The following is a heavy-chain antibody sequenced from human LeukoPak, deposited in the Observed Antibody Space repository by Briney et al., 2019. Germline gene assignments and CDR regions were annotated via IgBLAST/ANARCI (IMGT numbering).Heavy chain of an antibody. Sequence: GRSLRLSCAASEFTFVRNAMNWVRQAPGKGLEWVSYISSSSFKIGYADSVKGRFTISRDNSKNSLYLQMDSLRVEDTAVYYCVRDPSYGSSWYYYMDVWGKGTTVTVSS. V-gene: IGHV3-48*04. CDR1: EFTFVRNA. D-gene: IGHD6-13*01. CDR2: ISSSSFKI. J-gene: IGHJ6*03. CDR3: VRDPSYGSSWYYYMDV.